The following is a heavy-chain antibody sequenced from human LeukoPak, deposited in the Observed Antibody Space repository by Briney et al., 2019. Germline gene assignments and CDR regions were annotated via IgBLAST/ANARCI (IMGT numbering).Heavy chain of an antibody. CDR2: ISYDGSNK. V-gene: IGHV3-30*04. CDR3: ARAMVRGVHFDY. Sequence: GGSLRLSCAASGFTFSSYAMHWVRQAPGEGLEWVAVISYDGSNKYYADSVKGRFTISRDNSKNTLYLQMNSLRAEDTAVYYCARAMVRGVHFDYWGQGTLATVSS. D-gene: IGHD3-10*01. J-gene: IGHJ4*02. CDR1: GFTFSSYA.